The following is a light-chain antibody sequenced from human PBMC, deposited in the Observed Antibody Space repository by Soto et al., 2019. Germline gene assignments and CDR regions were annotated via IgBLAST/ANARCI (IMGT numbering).Light chain of an antibody. CDR1: QSISSY. V-gene: IGKV1-39*01. Sequence: DIQMTQSPSSLSSSVGDIVTITCRASQSISSYLNWYQQKPGKAPKLLIYAASRLQSGVPSRFSGSGSGTDFTLTISSLQPEDFATYYCQQSYSTPPITFGQGTRLEIK. CDR3: QQSYSTPPIT. J-gene: IGKJ5*01. CDR2: AAS.